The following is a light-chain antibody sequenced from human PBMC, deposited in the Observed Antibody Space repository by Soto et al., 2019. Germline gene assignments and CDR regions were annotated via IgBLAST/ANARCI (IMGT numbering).Light chain of an antibody. Sequence: EIVLTQSPGTLSLSPGERAPLSCRASQSVSSSYLAWYQQKPGQAPRLLIYAASSRATGIPDRFSGSGSGTDFTLTINRLEPEDFAVYYCQQYGSSPFTFGPGTKVDIK. V-gene: IGKV3-20*01. CDR3: QQYGSSPFT. J-gene: IGKJ3*01. CDR1: QSVSSSY. CDR2: AAS.